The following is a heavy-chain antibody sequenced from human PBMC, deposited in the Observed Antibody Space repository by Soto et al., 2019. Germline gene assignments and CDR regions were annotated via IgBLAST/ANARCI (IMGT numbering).Heavy chain of an antibody. Sequence: ASVKVSCKVSGYTLPALSMHWVRQAPGKGLEWMGGLDPEDGKTIYAQKFQGRVTMTEDTSTDTAYMELSSLRSDDTAVYYCSRVRSDFWDYNNWFDPWGQGTLVTGSS. D-gene: IGHD3-16*01. CDR3: SRVRSDFWDYNNWFDP. CDR2: LDPEDGKT. J-gene: IGHJ5*02. CDR1: GYTLPALS. V-gene: IGHV1-24*01.